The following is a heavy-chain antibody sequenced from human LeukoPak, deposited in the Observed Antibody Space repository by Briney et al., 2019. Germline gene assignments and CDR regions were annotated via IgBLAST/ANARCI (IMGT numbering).Heavy chain of an antibody. D-gene: IGHD6-19*01. CDR2: ISWNSGSI. J-gene: IGHJ4*02. V-gene: IGHV3-9*01. Sequence: GGSLRLSCAASGFTFDDYAMHWVRQAPGKGLEWVSGISWNSGSIGYADSVKGRFTISRDNSKNTLYLQMNSLRAEDTAVYYCAKDGSGWYADYWGQGTLVTVSS. CDR1: GFTFDDYA. CDR3: AKDGSGWYADY.